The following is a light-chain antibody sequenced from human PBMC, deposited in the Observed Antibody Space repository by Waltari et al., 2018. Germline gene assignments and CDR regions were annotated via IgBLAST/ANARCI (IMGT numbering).Light chain of an antibody. CDR1: HSNIGANT. CDR2: SDN. CDR3: STWDDSLSGVL. J-gene: IGLJ2*01. Sequence: QPVLTQPPSASGTPGQRVTISCSGRHSNIGANTVKWYQQLPGTAPKLLIYSDNRLFSVVPDRFSASKSGTSASLAISGLQSEDEADYYCSTWDDSLSGVLFGEGTKLTVV. V-gene: IGLV1-44*01.